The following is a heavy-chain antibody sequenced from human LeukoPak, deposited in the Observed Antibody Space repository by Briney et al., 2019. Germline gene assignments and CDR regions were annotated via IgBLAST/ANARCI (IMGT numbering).Heavy chain of an antibody. D-gene: IGHD7-27*01. CDR2: ISGGGGTT. V-gene: IGHV3-23*01. Sequence: PGGSLRLSCAASGFTFSSYPMSWVRQAPGKGLEWVSNISGGGGTTYYADSVKGRFTISRDNSKDTLYLQMNSLRAGDTAVYFCARDILGFTYFDCWGQGTQVTVSS. CDR1: GFTFSSYP. J-gene: IGHJ4*02. CDR3: ARDILGFTYFDC.